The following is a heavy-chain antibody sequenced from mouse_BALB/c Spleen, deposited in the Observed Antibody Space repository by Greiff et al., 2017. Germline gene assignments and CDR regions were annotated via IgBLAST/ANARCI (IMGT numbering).Heavy chain of an antibody. CDR1: GFSLTSYG. Sequence: VKVEESGPGLVAPSQSLSITCTVSGFSLTSYGVHWVRQPPGKGLEWLGVIWAGGSTNYNSALMSRLSISKDNSKSQVFLKMNSLQTDDTAMYYCAKIYYYGSSFSYWYFDVWGAGTTVTVSS. CDR3: AKIYYYGSSFSYWYFDV. D-gene: IGHD1-1*01. J-gene: IGHJ1*01. V-gene: IGHV2-9*02. CDR2: IWAGGST.